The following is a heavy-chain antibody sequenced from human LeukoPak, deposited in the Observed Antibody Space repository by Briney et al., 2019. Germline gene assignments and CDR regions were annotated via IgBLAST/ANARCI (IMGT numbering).Heavy chain of an antibody. CDR1: GGTFSSYA. CDR2: IIPIFGTA. CDR3: ARRGYSSSWYKGAVDY. J-gene: IGHJ4*02. V-gene: IGHV1-69*05. Sequence: SVKVSCKASGGTFSSYAISWVRQAPGQGLEWMGGIIPIFGTANYAQKFQGRVTMTRDTSISTAYMELSRLRSDDTAVYYCARRGYSSSWYKGAVDYWGQGTLVTVSS. D-gene: IGHD6-13*01.